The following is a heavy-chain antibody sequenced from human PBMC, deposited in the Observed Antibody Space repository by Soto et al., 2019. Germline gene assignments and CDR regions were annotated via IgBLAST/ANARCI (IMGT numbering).Heavy chain of an antibody. D-gene: IGHD2-21*02. CDR2: IIPIFGTA. CDR3: ARVTYCGGDCYPTPYYYYYGMDV. Sequence: QVQLVQSGAEVKKPGSSVKVSCKASGGTFSSYAISWVRQAPGQGLEWMGGIIPIFGTAHYAQKFQGRDTITADESTSTAYLELSSLRSEDTAVYYCARVTYCGGDCYPTPYYYYYGMDVWGQGTTVTVSS. J-gene: IGHJ6*02. CDR1: GGTFSSYA. V-gene: IGHV1-69*01.